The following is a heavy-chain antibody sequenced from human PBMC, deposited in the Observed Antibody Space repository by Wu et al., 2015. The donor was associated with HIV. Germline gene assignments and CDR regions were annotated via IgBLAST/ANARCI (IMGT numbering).Heavy chain of an antibody. Sequence: QVQLVQSGAEVKKPGASVKVSCKASGYTFTGYYMHWVRQAPGQGLEWMGWINPNSGGTNYAQKFQGRVTMTRDTSISTAYMELSRLRSDDTAVYYCAREGYCSGGSCYGWFDPWGQGTLVTVSS. J-gene: IGHJ5*02. CDR3: AREGYCSGGSCYGWFDP. D-gene: IGHD2-15*01. V-gene: IGHV1-2*02. CDR1: GYTFTGYY. CDR2: INPNSGGT.